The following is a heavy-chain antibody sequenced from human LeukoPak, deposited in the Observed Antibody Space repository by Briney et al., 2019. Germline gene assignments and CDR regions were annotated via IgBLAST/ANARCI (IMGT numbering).Heavy chain of an antibody. V-gene: IGHV4-34*01. J-gene: IGHJ4*02. D-gene: IGHD6-19*01. CDR1: GGSFSGYY. Sequence: SETLSLTCAVYGGSFSGYYWSWIRQPPGKGLEWIGEINHSGSTNYNPSLKSRVTISVDMSKNQFSLRLSSVTAADTAVYYCAGPSSGWYPYWGQGTLVTVSS. CDR2: INHSGST. CDR3: AGPSSGWYPY.